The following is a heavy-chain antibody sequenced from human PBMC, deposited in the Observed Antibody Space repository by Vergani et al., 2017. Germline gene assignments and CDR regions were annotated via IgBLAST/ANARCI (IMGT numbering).Heavy chain of an antibody. CDR2: IYYTGTT. Sequence: QLQLQESGPGLVKPSETLSLSCLVSGDSISRSHYYWGWIRQPPGKGLEWIGTIYYTGTTYYNEAHKSRLTISVDTSKNQFSLNLTSVTAADTAVYYCTRHGRSGWAGYFQHWGQGTLVTASS. D-gene: IGHD6-19*01. CDR1: GDSISRSHYY. J-gene: IGHJ1*01. V-gene: IGHV4-39*01. CDR3: TRHGRSGWAGYFQH.